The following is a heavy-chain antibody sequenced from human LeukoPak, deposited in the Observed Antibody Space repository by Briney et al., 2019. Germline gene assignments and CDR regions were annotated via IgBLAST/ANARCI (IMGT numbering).Heavy chain of an antibody. Sequence: ASVKVSCKASGYTFTSYGISWVRQAPGQGLEWMGWISAYNGNTNYAQKLQGRVTMTTDTSTSTAYMELRSLRSDDTAVYYCARVHYYDSSGYPDSWGQGTLVTVSS. CDR1: GYTFTSYG. CDR3: ARVHYYDSSGYPDS. CDR2: ISAYNGNT. J-gene: IGHJ4*02. V-gene: IGHV1-18*01. D-gene: IGHD3-22*01.